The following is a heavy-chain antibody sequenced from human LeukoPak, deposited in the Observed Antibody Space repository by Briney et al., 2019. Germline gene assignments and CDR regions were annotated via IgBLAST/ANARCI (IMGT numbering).Heavy chain of an antibody. V-gene: IGHV4-34*01. J-gene: IGHJ4*02. D-gene: IGHD6-19*01. CDR2: INHSGST. CDR1: GGSFSGYC. CDR3: ARGMYSSGWPIDY. Sequence: SETLSLTCAVYGGSFSGYCWSWIRQPPGKGLEWLGEINHSGSTNYNPSLKSRVAISVDTSKNQFSLKLSSVTAADTAVYYCARGMYSSGWPIDYWGQGTLVTVSS.